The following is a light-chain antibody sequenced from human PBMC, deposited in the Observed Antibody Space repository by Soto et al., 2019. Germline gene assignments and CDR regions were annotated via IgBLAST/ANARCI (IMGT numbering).Light chain of an antibody. J-gene: IGLJ2*01. CDR3: SSYAGSNNLRV. V-gene: IGLV2-8*01. CDR2: LVT. Sequence: QSALTQPPSASGSPGQSVTISCTGTSSDVGGYNYVSWYQQHPGKAPKLLIYLVTKRPSGVPDRFSGSKSGNTASLTVYGLQAEDEADYYCSSYAGSNNLRVFGGGTKLTVL. CDR1: SSDVGGYNY.